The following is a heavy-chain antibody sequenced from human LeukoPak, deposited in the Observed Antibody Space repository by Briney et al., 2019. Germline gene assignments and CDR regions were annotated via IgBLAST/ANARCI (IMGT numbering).Heavy chain of an antibody. CDR3: ARDHEGYCSSTSCYRGDAFDI. CDR2: INPSGGST. CDR1: GYTFTSYY. J-gene: IGHJ3*02. D-gene: IGHD2-2*02. V-gene: IGHV1-46*03. Sequence: ASVKVSCNASGYTFTSYYMHWVRQAPGQGLEWMGIINPSGGSTSYAQKFQGRVTMTRDTSTSTVYMELSSLRSEDTAVYYCARDHEGYCSSTSCYRGDAFDIWGQGTMVTVSS.